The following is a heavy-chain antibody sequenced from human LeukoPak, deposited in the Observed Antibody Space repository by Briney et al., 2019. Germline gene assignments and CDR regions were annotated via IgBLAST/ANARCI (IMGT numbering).Heavy chain of an antibody. V-gene: IGHV4-59*01. CDR1: GGSISSYY. D-gene: IGHD3-10*01. CDR2: IYYSGST. CDR3: ARVPSRYYYGSGSYHSSARFDP. J-gene: IGHJ5*02. Sequence: SETLSLTCTVSGGSISSYYWSWIRQPPGKGLEWIRYIYYSGSTNYNPSLKSRVTISVDTSKNQFSLKLSSVTAADTAVYYCARVPSRYYYGSGSYHSSARFDPWGQGTLVTVSS.